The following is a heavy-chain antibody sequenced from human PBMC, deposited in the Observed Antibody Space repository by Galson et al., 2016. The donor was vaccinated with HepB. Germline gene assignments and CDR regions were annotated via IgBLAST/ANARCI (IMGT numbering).Heavy chain of an antibody. CDR1: GFTFSNYA. V-gene: IGHV3-23*01. D-gene: IGHD2-2*01. CDR3: AKVIGSMTSCPSYWYGVDV. Sequence: SLRLSCAASGFTFSNYAMAWVRQAPGKGLEGILSISGSGDRTYYSDPVKGRFTVSRDNSRNTVYLQMRSLRAEDTAVYYCAKVIGSMTSCPSYWYGVDVWGQGTTVTVSS. CDR2: ISGSGDRT. J-gene: IGHJ6*02.